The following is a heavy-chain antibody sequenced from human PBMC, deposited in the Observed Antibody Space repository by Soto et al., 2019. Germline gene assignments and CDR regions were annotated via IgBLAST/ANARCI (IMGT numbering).Heavy chain of an antibody. J-gene: IGHJ1*01. D-gene: IGHD2-15*01. CDR2: VNPSGGSA. Sequence: QVQLVQSGAEVKKPGASVKVSCKTSGYISTAYSMHWVRQAPGQGLEWMGVVNPSGGSAHYAQSFEGRVTLTRDTSTSTFYMELSSLRSEDTAVYYCAREENCRGGTCYSEYFHHWGQGTLVTDSS. CDR1: GYISTAYS. V-gene: IGHV1-46*01. CDR3: AREENCRGGTCYSEYFHH.